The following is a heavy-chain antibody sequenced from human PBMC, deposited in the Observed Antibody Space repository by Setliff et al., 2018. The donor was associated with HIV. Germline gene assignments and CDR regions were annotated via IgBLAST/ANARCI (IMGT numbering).Heavy chain of an antibody. V-gene: IGHV4-59*01. Sequence: SETLSLTCTVSGASIRTYYWGWIRQPPGKGLEWVGHAYHSGSTNYNPSLKSRVTISIDTSKNQFSLKLNSVSAADTAVYYCATRSHWYFDLWGRGTLVTVSS. CDR2: AYHSGST. CDR1: GASIRTYY. D-gene: IGHD1-26*01. CDR3: ATRSHWYFDL. J-gene: IGHJ2*01.